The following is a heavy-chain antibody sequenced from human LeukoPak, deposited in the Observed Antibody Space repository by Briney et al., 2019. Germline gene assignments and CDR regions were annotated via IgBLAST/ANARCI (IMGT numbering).Heavy chain of an antibody. V-gene: IGHV3-53*04. J-gene: IGHJ6*02. CDR1: GFSVSSNY. D-gene: IGHD6-13*01. CDR2: IYSGGST. Sequence: PGGSLRLSCAASGFSVSSNYMSWVRQAPGKGLEWVGVIYSGGSTYYADSVKGGFTISRHNSKNTLYLQMYSLRAEDTAVYYCAREQYIAAAGTDYYYGMDVWGQGTTVTVSS. CDR3: AREQYIAAAGTDYYYGMDV.